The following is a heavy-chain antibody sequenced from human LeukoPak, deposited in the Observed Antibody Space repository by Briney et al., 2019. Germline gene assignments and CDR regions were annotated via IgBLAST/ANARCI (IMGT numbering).Heavy chain of an antibody. D-gene: IGHD1-1*01. CDR1: GLTFSSHW. J-gene: IGHJ4*02. CDR2: ISGSGGST. CDR3: AKVNDLGDFDY. Sequence: GGSLRLSCAASGLTFSSHWMHWVGQAPGKGLEWVSAISGSGGSTYYADSVKGRFTISRDNSKNTLYLQMNSLRAEDTAVYYCAKVNDLGDFDYWGQGTLVTVSS. V-gene: IGHV3-23*01.